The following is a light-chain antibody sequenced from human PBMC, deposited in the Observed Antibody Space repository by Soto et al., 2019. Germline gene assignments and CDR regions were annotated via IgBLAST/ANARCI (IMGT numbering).Light chain of an antibody. Sequence: EIVMTQSPATLSVSPGERATLSCRASQSVSSNLAWYQQKPGQAPRLLIYGASRRATGIPDRFSGSGSGTDFTLTISSLEPEDFAVYYCQQRSNWLTFGGGTKVDIK. CDR1: QSVSSN. CDR2: GAS. J-gene: IGKJ4*01. V-gene: IGKV3-11*01. CDR3: QQRSNWLT.